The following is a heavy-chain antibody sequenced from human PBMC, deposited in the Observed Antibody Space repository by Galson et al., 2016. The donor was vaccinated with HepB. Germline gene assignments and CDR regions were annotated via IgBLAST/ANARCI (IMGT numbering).Heavy chain of an antibody. V-gene: IGHV4-4*02. J-gene: IGHJ4*02. CDR2: VYRSGST. Sequence: ETLSLTCAVSGGSITTNNWWSWVRQSPGKGLEWIGEVYRSGSTTYNPSLKSRLIISVDMSKNQFSLKLSSVTAADTAVYYCAGEGLRSNFDYWGQGILVTVSS. CDR1: GGSITTNNW. CDR3: AGEGLRSNFDY. D-gene: IGHD5-12*01.